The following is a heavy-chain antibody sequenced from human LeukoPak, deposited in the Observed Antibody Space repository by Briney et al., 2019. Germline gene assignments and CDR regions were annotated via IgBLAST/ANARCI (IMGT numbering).Heavy chain of an antibody. Sequence: PGGSLRLSCAASGFTFSSYAMSWVRQVPGKGLEWVSYIGRSGTTIHYADSVKGRFTISWDNAKKSLYLQMNSLRAEDTAVYYCARSGKIYFDWLLDYWGQGTLVTVSS. D-gene: IGHD3-9*01. CDR2: IGRSGTTI. J-gene: IGHJ4*02. CDR1: GFTFSSYA. CDR3: ARSGKIYFDWLLDY. V-gene: IGHV3-48*03.